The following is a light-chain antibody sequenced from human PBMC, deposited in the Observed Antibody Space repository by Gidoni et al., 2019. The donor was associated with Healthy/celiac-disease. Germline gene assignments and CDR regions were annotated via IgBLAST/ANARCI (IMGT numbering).Light chain of an antibody. V-gene: IGKV3-20*01. CDR2: VAS. Sequence: SVLTQSPGPLSLSAGERATLSCRASQSVSSSYLAWYQQKPGQAPRLLIYVASSRATGIPDRFSGSGSGTDFTLTISRLEPEDFAVYYCQQYGRSPWTFGQXTKVEIK. J-gene: IGKJ1*01. CDR3: QQYGRSPWT. CDR1: QSVSSSY.